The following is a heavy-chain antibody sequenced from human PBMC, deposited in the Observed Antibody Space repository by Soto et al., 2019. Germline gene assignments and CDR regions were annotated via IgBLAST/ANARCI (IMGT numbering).Heavy chain of an antibody. CDR2: INPSGGST. D-gene: IGHD1-26*01. CDR1: GYTFTRYY. J-gene: IGHJ6*02. CDR3: AREDLLYRRDGMDV. Sequence: ASVKVSCKASGYTFTRYYMHWVRQGPGQGLEWMGIINPSGGSTSYAQKFQGRVTMTRDSSTRTVYMELSSLRSEDTAVYYCAREDLLYRRDGMDVWGQGTTVTVSS. V-gene: IGHV1-46*01.